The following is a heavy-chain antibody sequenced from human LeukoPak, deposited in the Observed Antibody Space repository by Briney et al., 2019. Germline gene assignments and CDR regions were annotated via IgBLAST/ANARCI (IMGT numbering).Heavy chain of an antibody. CDR2: ISGRSSTT. V-gene: IGHV3-23*01. D-gene: IGHD3-10*01. CDR1: GFTFSSYA. J-gene: IGHJ4*02. CDR3: SKLVFGELSYLDH. Sequence: GGSLRLSCAASGFTFSSYAMSWVRQAPGKGLEWVSAISGRSSTTYYADSVKGRFTISRDNSKNTLYLQMNSLRAEDTAVYSCSKLVFGELSYLDHWGQGTLGSVSS.